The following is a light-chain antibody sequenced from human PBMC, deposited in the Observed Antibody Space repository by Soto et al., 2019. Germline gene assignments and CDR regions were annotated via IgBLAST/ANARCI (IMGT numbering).Light chain of an antibody. CDR2: EVS. V-gene: IGLV2-14*03. J-gene: IGLJ1*01. Sequence: QSALTQPASVSGSPGQSIAISCTGTSSDVGAYDYVSWYQQHPDKAPKLMIYEVSNRPSGVSDRFSGSKSVNTATLTISGLQAEDEADYYCASYTTTSTRVFGIGTKLTVL. CDR3: ASYTTTSTRV. CDR1: SSDVGAYDY.